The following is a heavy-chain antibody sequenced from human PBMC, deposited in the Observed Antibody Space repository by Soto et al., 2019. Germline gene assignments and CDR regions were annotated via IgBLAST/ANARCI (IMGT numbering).Heavy chain of an antibody. Sequence: GGSLRLSCAASGFTFSSYAMHWVRQAPGKGLEWVAVISYDGSNKYYADSVKGRFTISRDNSKNTLYLQMNSLRAEDTAVYYCAGLDPQSRYNWFDPWGQGTLVTVSS. V-gene: IGHV3-30-3*01. CDR1: GFTFSSYA. CDR2: ISYDGSNK. CDR3: AGLDPQSRYNWFDP. J-gene: IGHJ5*02.